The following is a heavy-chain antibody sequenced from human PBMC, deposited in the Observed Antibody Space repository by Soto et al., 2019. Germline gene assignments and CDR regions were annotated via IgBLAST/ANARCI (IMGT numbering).Heavy chain of an antibody. CDR3: AAGGSSPPYYYYGMDV. Sequence: SVKVSCKASGFTFTSSAVQWVRQARGQRLEWIGWIVVGSGNTNYAQKFQERVTITRGMSTSTAYMELSSLRSEDTAVYYCAAGGSSPPYYYYGMDVWGQGTTVTVSS. CDR2: IVVGSGNT. D-gene: IGHD6-6*01. J-gene: IGHJ6*02. V-gene: IGHV1-58*01. CDR1: GFTFTSSA.